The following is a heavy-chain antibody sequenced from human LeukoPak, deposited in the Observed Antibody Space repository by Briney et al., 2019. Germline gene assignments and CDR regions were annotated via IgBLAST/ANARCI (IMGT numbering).Heavy chain of an antibody. CDR2: TYYRSTWYY. CDR1: GDRVSSNSAA. Sequence: SQTLSLSCAISGDRVSSNSAAWNCIRQSPWRGLEWLRRTYYRSTWYYDYALSEKRRIVINPDTSKNQFSLQLNSVTPEDTTVYYCARQSRTDYYYYGLDVWGQGTTVAVSS. V-gene: IGHV6-1*01. CDR3: ARQSRTDYYYYGLDV. J-gene: IGHJ6*02.